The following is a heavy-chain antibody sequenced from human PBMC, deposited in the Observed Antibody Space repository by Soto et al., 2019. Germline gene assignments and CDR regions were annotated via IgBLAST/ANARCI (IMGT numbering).Heavy chain of an antibody. J-gene: IGHJ3*02. CDR2: INSDGSRT. CDR3: AREGVDRDGFFDT. V-gene: IGHV3-74*01. D-gene: IGHD3-10*01. CDR1: GFTFSRYW. Sequence: GGSLRLSCAASGFTFSRYWMHWVRQAPGKGLVWVSRINSDGSRTSYADSVKGRLTISRDNAKSAIYLQMDSLRAEETAVYYCAREGVDRDGFFDTWGQGPMLTI.